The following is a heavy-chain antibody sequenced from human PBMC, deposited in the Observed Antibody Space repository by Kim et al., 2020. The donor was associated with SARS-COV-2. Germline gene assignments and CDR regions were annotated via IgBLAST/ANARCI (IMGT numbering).Heavy chain of an antibody. D-gene: IGHD1-26*01. J-gene: IGHJ3*02. Sequence: NPSLKSLVTISVDTSKNQFSLKLSSVTAADTAVYYCARLSIVGASGAFDIWGQGTMVTVSS. CDR3: ARLSIVGASGAFDI. V-gene: IGHV4-59*08.